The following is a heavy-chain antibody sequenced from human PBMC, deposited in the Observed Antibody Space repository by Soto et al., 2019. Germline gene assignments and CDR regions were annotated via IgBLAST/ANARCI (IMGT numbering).Heavy chain of an antibody. J-gene: IGHJ6*02. CDR3: ARVGDRYYYGSGRRYGMDV. Sequence: VQLVQSGAEVKKPGSSVKVSCKASGGTFSSYAISWVRQAPGQGLEWMGGIIPIFGTANYAQKFQGRVTITADESTSTAYMELSSLRSEDTAVYYCARVGDRYYYGSGRRYGMDVWGQGTTVTVSS. D-gene: IGHD3-10*01. V-gene: IGHV1-69*01. CDR1: GGTFSSYA. CDR2: IIPIFGTA.